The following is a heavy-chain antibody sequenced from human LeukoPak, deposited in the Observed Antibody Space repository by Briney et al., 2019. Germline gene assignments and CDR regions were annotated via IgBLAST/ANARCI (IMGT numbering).Heavy chain of an antibody. CDR1: GYTFTRYY. Sequence: ASMKVSCKASGYTFTRYYMHWVRQAPGQGLEWMGWINPNSGGTNYAQKFQGWVTMTRDTSISTAYMELSRLRSDDTAVYYCARGGYSSGWSVFDYWGQGTPVTVSS. CDR3: ARGGYSSGWSVFDY. D-gene: IGHD6-19*01. V-gene: IGHV1-2*04. CDR2: INPNSGGT. J-gene: IGHJ4*02.